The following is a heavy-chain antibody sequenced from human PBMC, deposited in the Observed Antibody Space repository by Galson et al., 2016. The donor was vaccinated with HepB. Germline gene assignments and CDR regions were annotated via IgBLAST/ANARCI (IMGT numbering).Heavy chain of an antibody. CDR3: VKWAHGDLRQGGSYFDH. CDR1: GFTFRSFA. J-gene: IGHJ4*02. CDR2: FSGGAGTT. D-gene: IGHD4-17*01. Sequence: SLRLSCAASGFTFRSFAMSWVRQAPRKGLEWIAAFSGGAGTTYYADSVRGRFTISRDNSKNTLFLQMNSLKDEDTAVYYCVKWAHGDLRQGGSYFDHWGQGALVTVSS. V-gene: IGHV3-23*01.